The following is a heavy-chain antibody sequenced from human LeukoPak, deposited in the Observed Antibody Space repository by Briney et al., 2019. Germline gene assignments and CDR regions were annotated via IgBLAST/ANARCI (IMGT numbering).Heavy chain of an antibody. Sequence: GGSLRLSCAASAFTFSDYSMNWVRQAPGKGLEWISYISGRSSTIYYADSVRGRFTISRDNAKNSMYLQMNSLRAEDTAVYYCARDRLTSGSYFFDYWGQGTRVAVSS. D-gene: IGHD1-26*01. CDR1: AFTFSDYS. CDR3: ARDRLTSGSYFFDY. CDR2: ISGRSSTI. J-gene: IGHJ4*02. V-gene: IGHV3-48*01.